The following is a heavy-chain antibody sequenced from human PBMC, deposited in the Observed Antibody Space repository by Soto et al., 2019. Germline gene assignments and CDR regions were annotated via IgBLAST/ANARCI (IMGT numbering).Heavy chain of an antibody. CDR3: ARINGGTPDF. V-gene: IGHV4-4*07. CDR1: GGSMNAHF. Sequence: SETLSLTCTVSGGSMNAHFWSWIRQSAGKGLEWIGHIYISGTTMYNPSLKSRVTMSVDPPKNQLSLKLTSVTAADTAVYYCARINGGTPDFWGQGTLVTVSS. D-gene: IGHD2-15*01. J-gene: IGHJ4*02. CDR2: IYISGTT.